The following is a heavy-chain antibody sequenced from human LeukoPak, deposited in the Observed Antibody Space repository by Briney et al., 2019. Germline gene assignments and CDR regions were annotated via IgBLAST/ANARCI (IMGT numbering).Heavy chain of an antibody. CDR1: GFTFSRYA. D-gene: IGHD3-16*02. Sequence: GGSLRLSCAASGFTFSRYAMSWVRQAPGKGLEWVSPISGSGDSKCYAASVNGRFTISRDHYKNKLYLQMNRLRAEPTAVYYCAKDLMITCGGVIGFFDYWGQGTLVTVPS. V-gene: IGHV3-23*01. CDR3: AKDLMITCGGVIGFFDY. CDR2: ISGSGDSK. J-gene: IGHJ4*02.